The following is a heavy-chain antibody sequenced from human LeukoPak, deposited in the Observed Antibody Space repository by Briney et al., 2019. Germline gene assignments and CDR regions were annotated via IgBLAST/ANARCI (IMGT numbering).Heavy chain of an antibody. J-gene: IGHJ5*02. CDR1: GFTFSSYS. CDR3: ARDPQNSSSQRRSA. Sequence: GGSLRLSCAASGFTFSSYSMNWVRQAPGKGLEWVSSIISSSSYIYYADSVKGRFTISRDNAKNSLYLQMNSLRAEDTAVYYCARDPQNSSSQRRSAWGQGTLVTVSS. CDR2: IISSSSYI. D-gene: IGHD6-6*01. V-gene: IGHV3-21*01.